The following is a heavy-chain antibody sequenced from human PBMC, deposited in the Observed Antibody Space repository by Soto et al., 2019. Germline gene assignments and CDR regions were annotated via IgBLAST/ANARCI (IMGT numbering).Heavy chain of an antibody. V-gene: IGHV1-69*12. CDR1: GGTFSSYA. J-gene: IGHJ4*02. CDR2: IIPIVGTA. D-gene: IGHD3-16*01. Sequence: QVQLVQSGAEVKKPGSSVKVSCKASGGTFSSYAIDWVRQAPGQGLEWMGGIIPIVGTADYAQKFQGRVTISADESTSTAYMALSSLRSEDKAVYYCGSGQTGGGWGYYFDYWGQGTLVTVSS. CDR3: GSGQTGGGWGYYFDY.